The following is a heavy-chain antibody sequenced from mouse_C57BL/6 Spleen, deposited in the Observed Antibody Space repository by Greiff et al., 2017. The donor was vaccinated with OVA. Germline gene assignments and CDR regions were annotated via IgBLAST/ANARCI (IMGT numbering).Heavy chain of an antibody. CDR1: GLTFTDYY. CDR3: ARSATTGYFDY. V-gene: IGHV7-3*01. Sequence: EVMLVESGGGLVQPGGSLSLSCAASGLTFTDYYMSWVRQPPGKALEWLGFIRNKANGYTTEYSASVKGRFTISRDNSQSILYLQMNALRAEDSATYYCARSATTGYFDYWGQGTTLTVSS. D-gene: IGHD2-12*01. CDR2: IRNKANGYTT. J-gene: IGHJ2*01.